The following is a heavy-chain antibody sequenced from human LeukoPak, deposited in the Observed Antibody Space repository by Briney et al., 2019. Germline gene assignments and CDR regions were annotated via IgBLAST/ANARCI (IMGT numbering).Heavy chain of an antibody. J-gene: IGHJ5*02. CDR2: IYYSGST. CDR3: ARGSYVAPGYNWFDP. Sequence: PSETLSLTCTVSGGSISSYYWSWIRQPPGKGLEWLGYIYYSGSTNYNPSLKSRVTISVDTSKNQFSLKLSSVTAADTAVYYCARGSYVAPGYNWFDPWGQGTLVTVSS. D-gene: IGHD3-16*01. CDR1: GGSISSYY. V-gene: IGHV4-59*01.